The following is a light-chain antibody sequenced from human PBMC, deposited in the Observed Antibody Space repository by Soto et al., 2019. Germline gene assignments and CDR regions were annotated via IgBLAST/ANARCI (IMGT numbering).Light chain of an antibody. Sequence: QSVLTQPPSVSGAPGQGVTISCTGSSSNIGAGFDVHWYRQLPGTAPKVLIYGDHNRPSGVPERFFGSKSGTSASLAITGLQPEDEADYYCQSYDSSLSGYAFGGGTQLTVL. CDR2: GDH. V-gene: IGLV1-40*01. CDR3: QSYDSSLSGYA. CDR1: SSNIGAGFD. J-gene: IGLJ2*01.